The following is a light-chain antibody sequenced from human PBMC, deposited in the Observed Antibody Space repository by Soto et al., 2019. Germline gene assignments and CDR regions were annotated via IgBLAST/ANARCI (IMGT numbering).Light chain of an antibody. CDR2: KAS. CDR3: QQYNSYAPWT. J-gene: IGKJ1*01. V-gene: IGKV1-5*03. Sequence: DIQMTQSPSTLSASVGDRDTITCRASQSISSWLAWYQQKPGKAPKLLIYKASSLESGVPSRFSGSGSGTEFTLTISSLQPDDFATYYCQQYNSYAPWTFDQGTKVEIK. CDR1: QSISSW.